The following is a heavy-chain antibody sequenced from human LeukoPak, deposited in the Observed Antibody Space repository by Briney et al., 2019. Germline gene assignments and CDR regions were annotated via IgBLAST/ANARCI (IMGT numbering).Heavy chain of an antibody. D-gene: IGHD3-22*01. CDR2: INHGEST. V-gene: IGHV4-34*05. CDR3: ARGRTYYYDTSGYYPSIYYGMDV. CDR1: GGSFSGYY. Sequence: SETLSLTCAVSGGSFSGYYWYWIRQPRGKGLDWIGEINHGESTNYNPSLKSRATLSVDTSKNQFSLKLTSVTAADTAVYYCARGRTYYYDTSGYYPSIYYGMDVWGQGTTVIVSS. J-gene: IGHJ6*02.